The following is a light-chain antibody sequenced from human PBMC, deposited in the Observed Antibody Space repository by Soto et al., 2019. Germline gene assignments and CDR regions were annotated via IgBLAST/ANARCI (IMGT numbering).Light chain of an antibody. CDR1: SSNIGNNY. J-gene: IGLJ1*01. CDR2: DSN. Sequence: APGQTVTISCSGSSSNIGNNYVSWYQQVPGAAPKLLIYDSNKRPSGIPERFSASKSGTSATLAITGLQTGDEADYYCGAWDGSLRLYVFGSGTKVTVL. V-gene: IGLV1-51*01. CDR3: GAWDGSLRLYV.